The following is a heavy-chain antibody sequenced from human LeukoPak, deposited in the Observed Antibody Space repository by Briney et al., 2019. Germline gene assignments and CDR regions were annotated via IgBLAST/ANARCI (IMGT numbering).Heavy chain of an antibody. Sequence: GRSLRLSCAASGFTFSSYAMHWVRQAPGKGLEWVAVISYDGSNKYYADSVKGRSTIYRDNSKNTLYLQMNSLRAEDTAVYYCAKEIAAGGRRGLDYWGQGTLVTVSS. CDR3: AKEIAAGGRRGLDY. D-gene: IGHD6-13*01. CDR1: GFTFSSYA. CDR2: ISYDGSNK. J-gene: IGHJ4*02. V-gene: IGHV3-30*04.